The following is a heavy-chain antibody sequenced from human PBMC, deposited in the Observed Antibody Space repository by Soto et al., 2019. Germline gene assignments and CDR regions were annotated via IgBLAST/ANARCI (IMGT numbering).Heavy chain of an antibody. D-gene: IGHD4-17*01. CDR3: AKDLSQATVFDY. CDR1: GFTLSIYA. J-gene: IGHJ4*02. V-gene: IGHV3-23*01. Sequence: GGSLRLSCAASGFTLSIYAIRLVRQAQGKGLEWVSAISGSGGSTYYAHPVKGRFTISRDNSKNTLYLQMNSLRAEDTAVYYCAKDLSQATVFDYWGQGTLVTVSS. CDR2: ISGSGGST.